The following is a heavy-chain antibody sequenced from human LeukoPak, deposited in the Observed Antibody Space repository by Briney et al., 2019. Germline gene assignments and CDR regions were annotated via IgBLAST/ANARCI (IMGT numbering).Heavy chain of an antibody. V-gene: IGHV3-23*01. J-gene: IGHJ3*02. CDR1: GFTFSSYA. CDR2: TRGGGSGT. Sequence: TGGSLRLSCAASGFTFSSYAMSWVRQAPGKGLEWVSATRGGGSGTHYADSVKGRFTISRDCSNNTLSLQMNSLRAEDTAVYFCAKDPGLDAFDIWGQGTMVTVSS. D-gene: IGHD3-22*01. CDR3: AKDPGLDAFDI.